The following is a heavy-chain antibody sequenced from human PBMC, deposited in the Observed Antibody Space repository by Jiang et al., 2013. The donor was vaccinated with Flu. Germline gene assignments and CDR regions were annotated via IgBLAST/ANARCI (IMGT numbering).Heavy chain of an antibody. CDR3: ARDFNPMVRGVHY. D-gene: IGHD3-10*01. CDR1: GFTFSTYG. Sequence: LLESGGGVVQPGRSLRLSCAASGFTFSTYGMHWVRQAPGKGLEWVAVIWHDGSNKYYADSVKGRFTISRDNSKNTLYLQMNSLRAEDTAMYYCARDFNPMVRGVHYWGQGTLVTVSS. V-gene: IGHV3-33*01. J-gene: IGHJ4*02. CDR2: IWHDGSNK.